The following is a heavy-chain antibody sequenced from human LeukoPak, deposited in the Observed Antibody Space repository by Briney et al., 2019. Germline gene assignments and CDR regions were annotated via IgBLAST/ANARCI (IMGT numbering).Heavy chain of an antibody. D-gene: IGHD3-22*01. CDR3: ARRRIEYYYDSSGYSGYYYYMDV. J-gene: IGHJ6*03. CDR2: INHSGST. Sequence: SETLSLTCAVYGGSFSGYYWSWIRQPPGKGLEWIGEINHSGSTNYNPSLKSRVTISVDTSKNQFSLKLSSVTAADTAVYYCARRRIEYYYDSSGYSGYYYYMDVWGKGTTVTISS. V-gene: IGHV4-34*01. CDR1: GGSFSGYY.